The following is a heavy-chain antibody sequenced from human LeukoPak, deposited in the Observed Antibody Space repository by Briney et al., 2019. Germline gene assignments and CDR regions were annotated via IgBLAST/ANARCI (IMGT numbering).Heavy chain of an antibody. CDR1: GGSISSSSYY. V-gene: IGHV4-39*01. Sequence: SETLSLTCTASGGSISSSSYYWGWIRQPPGKGLEWIGSIYYSGSTYYNPSRKSRVTISVDTSRNQFSLKLSSVTAADTAVYYRARHYSSATSCFDYWGQGTLVAVSS. CDR2: IYYSGST. D-gene: IGHD2-2*01. J-gene: IGHJ4*02. CDR3: ARHYSSATSCFDY.